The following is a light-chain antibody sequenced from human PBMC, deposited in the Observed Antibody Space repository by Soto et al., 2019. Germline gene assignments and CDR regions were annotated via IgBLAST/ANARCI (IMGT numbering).Light chain of an antibody. CDR3: GSYAGSNNVV. CDR1: SSDIGGYNY. V-gene: IGLV2-14*01. CDR2: EVS. J-gene: IGLJ2*01. Sequence: QSALTQPASVSGSPGQSITISCTGTSSDIGGYNYVSWYQQHPGNAPKLMIYEVSNRPSGVSHRFSGSKSGNTASLTISGLQADDEADYYCGSYAGSNNVVFGGGTKLTVL.